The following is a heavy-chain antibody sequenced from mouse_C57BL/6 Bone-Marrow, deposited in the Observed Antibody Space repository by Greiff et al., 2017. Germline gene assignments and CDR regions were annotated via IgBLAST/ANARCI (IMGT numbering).Heavy chain of an antibody. CDR1: GYTFTSYG. V-gene: IGHV1-81*01. CDR2: IYPRSGNT. CDR3: AISAWFAY. J-gene: IGHJ3*01. Sequence: VQVVESGAELARPGASVKLSCKASGYTFTSYGISWVKQRPGQGLEWIGEIYPRSGNTYYNEKFKGKATLTADKSSSTAYMELRSLTSEDSAVYFCAISAWFAYWGQGTLVTVSA.